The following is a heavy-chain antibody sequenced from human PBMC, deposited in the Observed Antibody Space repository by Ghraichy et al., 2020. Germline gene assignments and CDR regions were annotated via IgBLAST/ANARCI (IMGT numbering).Heavy chain of an antibody. CDR1: GYTFTSYG. CDR2: ISAYNGNT. Sequence: ASVKVSCKASGYTFTSYGISWVRQATGQGLEWMGWISAYNGNTNYAQKLQGRVTMTTDTSTSTAYMELRSLRSDDTAVYYCARGYCSSTSCPRVYWGQGTLVTVSS. J-gene: IGHJ4*02. D-gene: IGHD2-2*01. V-gene: IGHV1-18*01. CDR3: ARGYCSSTSCPRVY.